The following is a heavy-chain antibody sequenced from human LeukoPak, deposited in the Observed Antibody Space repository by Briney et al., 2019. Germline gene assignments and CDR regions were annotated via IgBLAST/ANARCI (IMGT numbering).Heavy chain of an antibody. V-gene: IGHV3-21*01. CDR1: GFTFSSYA. CDR3: ASRRDGYTHFDY. CDR2: ISSRLTYI. Sequence: GGSLRLSCAASGFTFSSYAMSWVRQAPGKGLEWVSSISSRLTYIYYADSVKGRFTISRDNAKNSLYLQMNSLRAEDTAVYYCASRRDGYTHFDYWGQGTLVTVSS. D-gene: IGHD5-24*01. J-gene: IGHJ4*02.